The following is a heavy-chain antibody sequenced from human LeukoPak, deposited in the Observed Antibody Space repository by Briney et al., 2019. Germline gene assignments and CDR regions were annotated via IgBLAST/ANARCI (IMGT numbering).Heavy chain of an antibody. D-gene: IGHD2-15*01. J-gene: IGHJ5*02. CDR1: GFTFSSYS. V-gene: IGHV3-21*01. CDR3: ARDPRNVGLAP. Sequence: PGGSLRLSCAASGFTFSSYSMNWIRQAPGKGLEWVSSISSSTSYIYYADSVKGRFTISKDNAKNTLYLQMNSLRVEDTAVYYCARDPRNVGLAPWGQGTLVTVSS. CDR2: ISSSTSYI.